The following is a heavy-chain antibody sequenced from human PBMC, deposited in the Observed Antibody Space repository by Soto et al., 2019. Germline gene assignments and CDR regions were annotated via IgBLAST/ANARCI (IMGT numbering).Heavy chain of an antibody. D-gene: IGHD3-22*01. CDR3: AHTYESSWRNFGY. CDR1: GFSLRTSGVG. J-gene: IGHJ4*02. Sequence: SGPTLVNPTQTLTLTCTFSGFSLRTSGVGEGWIRSPPGKALEWHALIYWDNDKRYSPSLRSRLTITKDTSKNQVVLTVANVDPVDTATYYCAHTYESSWRNFGYWAQGILVTFSS. V-gene: IGHV2-5*02. CDR2: IYWDNDK.